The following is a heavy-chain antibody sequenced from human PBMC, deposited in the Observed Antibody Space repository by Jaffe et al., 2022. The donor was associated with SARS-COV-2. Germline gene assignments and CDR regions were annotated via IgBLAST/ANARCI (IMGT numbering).Heavy chain of an antibody. Sequence: QVQLVESGGGVVQPGRSLRLSCAASGFTFSSYGMHWVRQAPGKGLEWVAVIWYDGSNKYYADSVKGRFTISRDNSKNTLYLQMNSLRAEDTAVYYCARKGMWAWILDYWGQGTLVTVSS. CDR2: IWYDGSNK. D-gene: IGHD5-18*01. CDR1: GFTFSSYG. CDR3: ARKGMWAWILDY. V-gene: IGHV3-33*01. J-gene: IGHJ4*02.